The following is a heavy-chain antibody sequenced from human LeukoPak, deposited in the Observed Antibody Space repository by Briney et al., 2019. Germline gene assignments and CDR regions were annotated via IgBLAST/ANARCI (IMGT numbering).Heavy chain of an antibody. CDR2: IYHSGST. CDR3: ARGAYCSGATCYRSYDYYYMDV. J-gene: IGHJ6*03. CDR1: GYSISSGYY. D-gene: IGHD2-15*01. V-gene: IGHV4-38-2*01. Sequence: PSETLSLTCAVSGYSISSGYYWAWIRQPPGKGLEWIGSIYHSGSTYYYPSLKSRVTISLDTSNNQFSLKLTSVTAADTAVYYCARGAYCSGATCYRSYDYYYMDVWGRGTTVTVAS.